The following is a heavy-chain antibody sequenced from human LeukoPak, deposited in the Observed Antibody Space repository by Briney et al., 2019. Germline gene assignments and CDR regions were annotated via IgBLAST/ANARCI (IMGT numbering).Heavy chain of an antibody. CDR1: GGSISSYY. J-gene: IGHJ4*02. V-gene: IGHV4-59*01. Sequence: SETLSLTCTVSGGSISSYYWSWIRQPPGKGLEWIGYIYYSGSTNYNPSLKSRVTISVDTSKNQFSLKLSSVTAADTAVYCCARDRGLQWLDYWGQGTLVTVSS. CDR2: IYYSGST. D-gene: IGHD6-19*01. CDR3: ARDRGLQWLDY.